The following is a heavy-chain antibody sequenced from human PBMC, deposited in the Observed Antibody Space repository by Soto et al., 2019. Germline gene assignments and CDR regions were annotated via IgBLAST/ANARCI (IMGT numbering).Heavy chain of an antibody. D-gene: IGHD6-13*01. J-gene: IGHJ6*02. V-gene: IGHV4-59*01. CDR2: IYYSGST. CDR3: ARASGHIAAAGSYYYYGMDV. Sequence: PSETLSLTCTVSGGSISSYYWSWIRQPPGKGLEWIGYIYYSGSTNYNPSLKSRVTISVDTSKNQFSLKLSFVTAADTAVYYCARASGHIAAAGSYYYYGMDVWGQGTTVTVSS. CDR1: GGSISSYY.